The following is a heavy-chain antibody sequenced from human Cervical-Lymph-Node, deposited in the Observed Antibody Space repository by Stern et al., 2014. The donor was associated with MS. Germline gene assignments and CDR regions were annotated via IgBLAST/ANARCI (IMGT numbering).Heavy chain of an antibody. CDR2: IFPVFGTP. J-gene: IGHJ5*02. CDR3: ALSSETSDRWYSLGYDL. V-gene: IGHV1-69*01. Sequence: HVQLVQSGAAVTKPGSSVKVSCKASGGTFSKFPSSWVRQAPGQGLEWMGGIFPVFGTPTYAQEFRGRVTITADVATRTVYMELSSLRSDDTAVYYCALSSETSDRWYSLGYDLWGQGTLVTVSS. CDR1: GGTFSKFP. D-gene: IGHD6-13*01.